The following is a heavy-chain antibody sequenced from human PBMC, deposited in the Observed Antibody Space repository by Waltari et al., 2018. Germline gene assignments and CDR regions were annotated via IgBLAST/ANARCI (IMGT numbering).Heavy chain of an antibody. Sequence: EVQLVQSGAEVKKPGATVKISCKASGYTFTDYYMPWVQQAPGKGLEWMGRVDPEDGETIYAEKFQGRVTITADTSTDTAYMELSSLRSEDTAVYYCARVGPLHLGELSPGGYWGQGTLVTVSS. V-gene: IGHV1-69-2*01. J-gene: IGHJ4*02. CDR3: ARVGPLHLGELSPGGY. CDR2: VDPEDGET. D-gene: IGHD3-16*02. CDR1: GYTFTDYY.